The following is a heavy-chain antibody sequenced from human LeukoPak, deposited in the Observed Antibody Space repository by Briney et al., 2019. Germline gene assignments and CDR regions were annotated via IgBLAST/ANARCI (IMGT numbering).Heavy chain of an antibody. CDR1: GVSISSCNW. CDR2: ISHCGDT. J-gene: IGHJ4*02. Sequence: KASETLSLTCAVSGVSISSCNWWTWVRQPPGKGLEWIGEISHCGDTKYSPSLRTRVTISIDKSKNHLSLNLNSVTAADTAMYYCVTRDQSRTDVVPPDYWGQGTLVTVSS. CDR3: VTRDQSRTDVVPPDY. V-gene: IGHV4-4*02. D-gene: IGHD5-18*01.